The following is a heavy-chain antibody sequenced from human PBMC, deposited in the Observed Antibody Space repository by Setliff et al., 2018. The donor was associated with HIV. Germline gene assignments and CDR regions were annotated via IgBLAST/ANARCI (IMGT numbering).Heavy chain of an antibody. V-gene: IGHV3-7*03. D-gene: IGHD6-6*01. CDR2: IKEDGSEK. CDR3: ARGHYSSSSG. CDR1: GFTLSRYW. J-gene: IGHJ4*02. Sequence: PGGSLRLSCVASGFTLSRYWMNWVRQAPGKGLEWVANIKEDGSEKHYVDSVRGRFTISRDNAKNSLFLQMNSLRVEDTAVYYCARGHYSSSSGWGQGALVTVSS.